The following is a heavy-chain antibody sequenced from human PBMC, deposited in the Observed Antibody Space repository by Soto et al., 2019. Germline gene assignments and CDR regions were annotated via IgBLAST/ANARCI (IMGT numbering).Heavy chain of an antibody. Sequence: QVQLVESGGGVVQPGRSLRLSCEASGFSLHTYAMHWVRQAPGKGLEWLALISYDGSSKRYSGSLKGRFIISRDNYKNTLDLQMNSLRVDDTALYYCTRDWYRGGGSYFWYFDLWGRGTLVTVSS. J-gene: IGHJ2*01. CDR1: GFSLHTYA. D-gene: IGHD1-26*01. V-gene: IGHV3-30-3*01. CDR3: TRDWYRGGGSYFWYFDL. CDR2: ISYDGSSK.